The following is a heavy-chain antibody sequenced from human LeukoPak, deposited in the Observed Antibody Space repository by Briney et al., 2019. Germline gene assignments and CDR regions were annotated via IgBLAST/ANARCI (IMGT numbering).Heavy chain of an antibody. CDR3: AKDRCSNGVGCYYYYMDV. CDR2: IGGTGSDT. V-gene: IGHV3-23*01. Sequence: PGGSLRLSCAASEFTFSNYAMSWVRQTPGKRLEWVSAIGGTGSDTYYADSVKGRFSISRDSSKNILYLQMNSLRAEDTAVYYCAKDRCSNGVGCYYYYMDVWGKGTTVTISS. CDR1: EFTFSNYA. D-gene: IGHD2-8*01. J-gene: IGHJ6*03.